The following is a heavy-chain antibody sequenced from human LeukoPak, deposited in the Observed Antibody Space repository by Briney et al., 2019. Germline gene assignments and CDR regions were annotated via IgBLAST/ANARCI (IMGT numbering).Heavy chain of an antibody. V-gene: IGHV5-51*01. CDR1: GYRFSSYW. J-gene: IGHJ5*02. CDR3: ARQEYCSGGSCYTWFDP. D-gene: IGHD2-15*01. CDR2: IYPGDSDI. Sequence: GESLKISCKDSGYRFSSYWIAWVRQMPGKGLEYIGVIYPGDSDIRYSPSFQGQVTISADKSISTAYLQWSSLKASDTAMYYCARQEYCSGGSCYTWFDPWGQGTLVTVSS.